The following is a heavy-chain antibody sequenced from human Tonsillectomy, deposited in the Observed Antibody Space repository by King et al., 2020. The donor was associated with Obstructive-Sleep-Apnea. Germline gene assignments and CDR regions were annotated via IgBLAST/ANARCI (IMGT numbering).Heavy chain of an antibody. D-gene: IGHD5-12*01. V-gene: IGHV3-7*03. CDR2: INEHGSEK. CDR1: GFTFSYYW. J-gene: IGHJ4*02. Sequence: VQLVESGGGLVQPGGSLRLSCTASGFTFSYYWMSWVRQAPGMGLEWVANINEHGSEKFYVDSLEGRFTISRDNARNSLFLQLNSLRGDDTAVYYCARAGNVATVDYWGQGTLVTVSS. CDR3: ARAGNVATVDY.